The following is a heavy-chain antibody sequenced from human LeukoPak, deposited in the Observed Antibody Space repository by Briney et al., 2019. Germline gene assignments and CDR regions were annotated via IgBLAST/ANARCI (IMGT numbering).Heavy chain of an antibody. CDR3: ARDDPYYDILTGHYGMDV. J-gene: IGHJ6*04. Sequence: SETLSLTCTVAGGSISSYYWSWIRRPPGKGLEWIGYIYYSGSTHYNPSLKSRVTISVDTSKNQFSLKLSSVTAEDTAVYYCARDDPYYDILTGHYGMDVWGKGTTVTVSS. D-gene: IGHD3-9*01. CDR1: GGSISSYY. CDR2: IYYSGST. V-gene: IGHV4-59*01.